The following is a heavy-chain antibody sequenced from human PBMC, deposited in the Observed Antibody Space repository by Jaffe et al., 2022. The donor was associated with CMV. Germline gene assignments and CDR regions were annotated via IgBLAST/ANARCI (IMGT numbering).Heavy chain of an antibody. CDR3: ATGRAGNMDA. CDR1: GFIFSSYW. Sequence: EVQLVESGGGLVQPGGSLRLSCAASGFIFSSYWMHWVRQAPGRGLVWVSRINSDGSSTNYADSVKGRFTISRDNAKNTLYLQMNSLRAEDTAVYYCATGRAGNMDAWGQGTTVTVSS. CDR2: INSDGSST. J-gene: IGHJ6*02. V-gene: IGHV3-74*01. D-gene: IGHD3-10*01.